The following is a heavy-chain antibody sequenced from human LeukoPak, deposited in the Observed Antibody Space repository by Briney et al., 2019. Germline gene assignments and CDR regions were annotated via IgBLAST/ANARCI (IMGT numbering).Heavy chain of an antibody. V-gene: IGHV3-48*01. CDR3: ARDGVPGATVLDY. CDR2: ITSRRSST. Sequence: PGGSLRLSCTVSGFTFSTYDMNWFRQAPGKGLEWVSYITSRRSSTYSADSVKGPFTISRDNAKNSVYLQMNSLRAEDTAVYYCARDGVPGATVLDYWGQGTLVTVYS. CDR1: GFTFSTYD. J-gene: IGHJ4*02. D-gene: IGHD2-2*01.